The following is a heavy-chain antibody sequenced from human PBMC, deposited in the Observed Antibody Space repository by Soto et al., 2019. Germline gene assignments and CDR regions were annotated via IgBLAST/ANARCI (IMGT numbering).Heavy chain of an antibody. CDR3: ARDYAVTYYFWFDP. CDR2: INHSGST. D-gene: IGHD1-26*01. CDR1: GGSFSGYY. J-gene: IGHJ5*02. V-gene: IGHV4-34*01. Sequence: PSETLSLTCAVYGGSFSGYYWSWIRQPPGKGLEWIGEINHSGSTNYNPSLKSRVTTSVDTSKNQFSLKLSSVTAADTAVYYCARDYAVTYYFWFDPWGQGTLVTVSS.